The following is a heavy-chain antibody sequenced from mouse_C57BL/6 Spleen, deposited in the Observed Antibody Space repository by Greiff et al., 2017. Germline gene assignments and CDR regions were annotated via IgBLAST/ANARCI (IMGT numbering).Heavy chain of an antibody. CDR2: IHPSDSDT. Sequence: QVQLQQPGAELVKPGASVKVSCKASGHTFTSYWMHWVKQRPGQGLEWIGRIHPSDSDTNYNQKFKGKATLTVDKSSSTAYMQLSSLTSEDSAVYYCAIPLYYYGSSFYYAMDYWGQGTSVTVSS. CDR1: GHTFTSYW. CDR3: AIPLYYYGSSFYYAMDY. D-gene: IGHD1-1*01. V-gene: IGHV1-74*01. J-gene: IGHJ4*01.